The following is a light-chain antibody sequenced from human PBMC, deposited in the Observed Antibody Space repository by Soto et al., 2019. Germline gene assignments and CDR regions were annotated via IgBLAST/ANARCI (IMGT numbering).Light chain of an antibody. CDR2: DPS. J-gene: IGKJ1*01. CDR3: QQYNSYSPRT. CDR1: QSVSSW. V-gene: IGKV1-5*01. Sequence: DIQMTQSPSTLSASVGDRVTITCRASQSVSSWLAWYQQNPGKAPKLLIYDPSSLESGVPSRFGGSGSGTEFPLTISSLQPDDFATYYCQQYNSYSPRTFGQGTKVEIK.